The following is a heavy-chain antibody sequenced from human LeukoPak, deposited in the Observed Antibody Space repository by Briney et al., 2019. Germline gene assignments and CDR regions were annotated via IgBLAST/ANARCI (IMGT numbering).Heavy chain of an antibody. D-gene: IGHD3-16*01. Sequence: ASVKVSCKASGYTFTGYYMHWVRQAPGQGLEWLGWINPNSGGTKYSQKFQGRVTMTRDTSISTAYMALSRLRSDDTAMYYCARAIRYDPSDYWGQGTLVTVSS. CDR3: ARAIRYDPSDY. V-gene: IGHV1-2*02. J-gene: IGHJ4*02. CDR2: INPNSGGT. CDR1: GYTFTGYY.